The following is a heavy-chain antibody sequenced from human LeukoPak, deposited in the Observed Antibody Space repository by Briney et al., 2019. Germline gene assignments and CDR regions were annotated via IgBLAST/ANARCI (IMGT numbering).Heavy chain of an antibody. J-gene: IGHJ4*02. CDR2: INPNRGGT. V-gene: IGHV1-2*02. CDR1: GYTFTGYY. D-gene: IGHD3-22*01. Sequence: VGSVKVSCKASGYTFTGYYMHWVRQAPGQGVEWVGWINPNRGGTNYAQKFQGRVTMTRDTSISTAYMELSRLRSDDTAVYYCARVMYYYDSSGYGFDYWGQGTLVTVSS. CDR3: ARVMYYYDSSGYGFDY.